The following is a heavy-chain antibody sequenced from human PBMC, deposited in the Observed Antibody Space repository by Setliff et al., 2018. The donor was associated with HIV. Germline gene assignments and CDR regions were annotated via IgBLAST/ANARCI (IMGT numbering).Heavy chain of an antibody. Sequence: SETLSLTCTVSGDSITGSHYYWGWIRQPPGKGLEWIASIHYSGSTYDSPSVRSRVAIFVDTSKNQFSLRLNSVTATDAAMYYCSRSGIGYGGDSNTFDIWGQGTMVTVSS. D-gene: IGHD2-21*02. CDR2: IHYSGST. J-gene: IGHJ3*02. V-gene: IGHV4-39*01. CDR1: GDSITGSHYY. CDR3: SRSGIGYGGDSNTFDI.